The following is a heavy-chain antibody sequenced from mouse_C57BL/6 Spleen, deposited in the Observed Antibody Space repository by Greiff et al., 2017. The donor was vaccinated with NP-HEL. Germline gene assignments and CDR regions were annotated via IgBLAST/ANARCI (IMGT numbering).Heavy chain of an antibody. J-gene: IGHJ4*01. CDR3: IVAPYYNAMDY. D-gene: IGHD1-1*01. CDR2: IDPSDSET. Sequence: QVQLQQPGAELVRPGSSVKLSCKASGYTFTSYWMHWVKQRPIQGLEWIGNIDPSDSETHYTQKFKEKATLTVDKSSSTAYMQLSSLTSEDSAVYYCIVAPYYNAMDYWGQGTSVTVSS. V-gene: IGHV1-52*01. CDR1: GYTFTSYW.